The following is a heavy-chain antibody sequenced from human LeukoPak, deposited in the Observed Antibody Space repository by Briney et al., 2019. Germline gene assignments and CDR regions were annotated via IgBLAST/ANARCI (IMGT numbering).Heavy chain of an antibody. D-gene: IGHD1-26*01. V-gene: IGHV4-59*08. J-gene: IGHJ4*02. CDR3: ARQPYILGAYYFDY. CDR2: IFYSGST. CDR1: GGXMSSYY. Sequence: PSETLSLTCTVSGGXMSSYYCSWIRQPPGKGLEWIGYIFYSGSTNYNPSLKSRVTVSVDTSKNQFSLKLGSVTAADTAVYYCARQPYILGAYYFDYWGQGTLVTVSS.